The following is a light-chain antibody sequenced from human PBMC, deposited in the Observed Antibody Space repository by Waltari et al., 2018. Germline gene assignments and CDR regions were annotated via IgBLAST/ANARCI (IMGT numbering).Light chain of an antibody. Sequence: QSVLTQPPSASGTPGQRVTISCSGSSSNIGGNYVYWYQQLPGTAPKLLSYRNNQRPSGVSDRISGSKSGSSASLAISGLRTEDEADYYCAAWDDSLSGVVFGGGTKLTVL. CDR3: AAWDDSLSGVV. CDR2: RNN. CDR1: SSNIGGNY. J-gene: IGLJ2*01. V-gene: IGLV1-47*01.